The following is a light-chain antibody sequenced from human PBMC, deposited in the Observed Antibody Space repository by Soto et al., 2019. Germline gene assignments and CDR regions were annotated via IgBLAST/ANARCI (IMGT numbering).Light chain of an antibody. CDR1: QTIGTN. CDR3: QRYNNWPYS. Sequence: EIVLTQSPDTLSVSPGERVTLSCRASQTIGTNLAWYRQSPGQPPRLLIYAASKRATDIPARFSGSGSGTEFTLIISSLQPEDFAVYYCQRYNNWPYSLGQGTKVDI. J-gene: IGKJ2*03. V-gene: IGKV3D-15*01. CDR2: AAS.